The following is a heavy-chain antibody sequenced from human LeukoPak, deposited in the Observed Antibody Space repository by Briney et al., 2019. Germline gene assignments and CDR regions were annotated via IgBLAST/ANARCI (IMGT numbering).Heavy chain of an antibody. CDR2: INHSGST. J-gene: IGHJ3*02. V-gene: IGHV4-34*01. Sequence: SETLSLTCAVYGGSFSGYYWSWIRQPPGKGLEWLGEINHSGSTNYNPSLKSRVTISVDTSKNQFSLKLSSVTAADTAVYYCARRGPRGVRGVSPDAFDIWGQGTMVTVSS. D-gene: IGHD3-10*01. CDR3: ARRGPRGVRGVSPDAFDI. CDR1: GGSFSGYY.